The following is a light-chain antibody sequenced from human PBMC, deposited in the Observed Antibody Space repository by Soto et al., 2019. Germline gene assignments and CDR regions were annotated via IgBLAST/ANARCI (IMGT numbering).Light chain of an antibody. CDR3: QQYGNSPLT. Sequence: IVWTHSPDTLSLSPWQRASLSCMSSQSVRSDYFAWYQQKPGQAPRVIIFGVSTRATGVPDRFSGSGSGTDFTLTISRLEPEDFALYYCQQYGNSPLTFGGGTKVDIK. CDR1: QSVRSDY. J-gene: IGKJ4*01. CDR2: GVS. V-gene: IGKV3-20*01.